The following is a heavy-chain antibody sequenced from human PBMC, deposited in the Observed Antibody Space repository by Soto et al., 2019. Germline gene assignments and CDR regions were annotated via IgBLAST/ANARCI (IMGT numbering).Heavy chain of an antibody. CDR3: ARTWGGYSYGYGDYYYYYGMDV. J-gene: IGHJ6*02. D-gene: IGHD5-18*01. Sequence: ASVKVSCKASGGTFSSYAISWVRQAPGQGLEWMGGIIPIFGTANYAQKFQGRVTITADESTSTAYMELSSLRSEDTAVYYCARTWGGYSYGYGDYYYYYGMDVWGQGTTVTVSS. CDR1: GGTFSSYA. V-gene: IGHV1-69*13. CDR2: IIPIFGTA.